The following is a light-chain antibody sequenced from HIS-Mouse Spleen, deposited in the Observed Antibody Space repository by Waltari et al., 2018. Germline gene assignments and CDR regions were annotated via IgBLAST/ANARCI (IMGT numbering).Light chain of an antibody. V-gene: IGLV2-11*01. J-gene: IGLJ3*02. CDR2: DVS. CDR1: SSDVVGYNY. Sequence: QSALTQPRSVSGSPGQSVTISCTGTSSDVVGYNYVSWYQQHPGKAPKLMIYDVSKRPSGVPDRFSGSKSGTTASRTISGLQAEDEADYYCCSYAGSYTWVFGGGTKLTVL. CDR3: CSYAGSYTWV.